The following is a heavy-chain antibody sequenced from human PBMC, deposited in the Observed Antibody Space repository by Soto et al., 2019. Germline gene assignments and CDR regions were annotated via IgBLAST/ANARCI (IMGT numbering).Heavy chain of an antibody. Sequence: GGSLRLSCAASGFTFSSYAMSWVRQAPGKGLEWVSAISGSGGSTYYADSVKGRCTISRXXSKNTLYRQRNSLRAEDTAVYYCAKDIPPLFSSSWYSPIEQWYKVRDYYYGMDVWGQGTTVTVAS. D-gene: IGHD6-13*01. J-gene: IGHJ6*02. CDR3: AKDIPPLFSSSWYSPIEQWYKVRDYYYGMDV. V-gene: IGHV3-23*01. CDR2: ISGSGGST. CDR1: GFTFSSYA.